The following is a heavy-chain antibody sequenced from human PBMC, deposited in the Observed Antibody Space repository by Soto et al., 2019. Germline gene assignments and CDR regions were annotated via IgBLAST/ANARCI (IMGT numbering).Heavy chain of an antibody. J-gene: IGHJ6*03. D-gene: IGHD3-3*01. CDR3: ARSGVVIIPAALLHYYYYMDI. CDR2: INPSGGST. V-gene: IGHV1-46*03. CDR1: GYIFSNYY. Sequence: ASVKVSCKASGYIFSNYYMHWVRQAPGQGLEWMGIINPSGGSTSYAQKFRGRVTMTRDTSTSTVYMELSSLRSEDTAVYYCARSGVVIIPAALLHYYYYMDIWGKGTTVTVSS.